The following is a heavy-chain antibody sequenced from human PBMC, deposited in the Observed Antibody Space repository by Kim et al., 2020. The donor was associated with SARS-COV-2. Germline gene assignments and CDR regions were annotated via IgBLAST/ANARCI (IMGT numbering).Heavy chain of an antibody. D-gene: IGHD2-21*01. CDR1: GFTLRGYT. CDR2: ISSRTRTVPY. CDR3: TRPGNGVKYSCDY. V-gene: IGHV3-49*04. J-gene: IGHJ4*01. Sequence: GGSLRLSCTASGFTLRGYTLIWVRQAPGKGLEWVCFISSRTRTVPYAYAAKGRGTFTCASDESQHIPQMQIHSHETEDAAECECTRPGNGVKYSCDYWG.